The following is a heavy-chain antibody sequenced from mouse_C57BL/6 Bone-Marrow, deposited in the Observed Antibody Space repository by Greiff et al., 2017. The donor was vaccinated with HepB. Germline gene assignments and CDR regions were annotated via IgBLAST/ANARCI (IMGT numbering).Heavy chain of an antibody. CDR2: IRSKSNNYAT. D-gene: IGHD4-1*01. V-gene: IGHV10-1*01. J-gene: IGHJ2*01. Sequence: EVQLVESGGGLVQPKGSLKLSCAASGFSFNTYAMNWVRQAPGKGLEWVARIRSKSNNYATSYADSVTDRFTISRDDSDSMLYLQMNNLKTEDTAMYYCVGDTGRDFDYWGQGTTLTVSS. CDR1: GFSFNTYA. CDR3: VGDTGRDFDY.